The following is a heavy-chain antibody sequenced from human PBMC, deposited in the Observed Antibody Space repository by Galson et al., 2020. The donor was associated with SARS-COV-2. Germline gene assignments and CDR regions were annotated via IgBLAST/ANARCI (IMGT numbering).Heavy chain of an antibody. CDR3: ARQGVTMISLLTVPAWFFDL. V-gene: IGHV4-38-2*01. Sequence: SETLSLTCAVSGVSISTTNYCSWIRQAPGKGQEWIGSVYPSGSTYYKPSLKSRVTISLDTSKNQFSLRLTSVTAADTALYYCARQGVTMISLLTVPAWFFDLWGRGTLVTFSS. CDR2: VYPSGST. J-gene: IGHJ2*01. CDR1: GVSISTTNY. D-gene: IGHD3-16*01.